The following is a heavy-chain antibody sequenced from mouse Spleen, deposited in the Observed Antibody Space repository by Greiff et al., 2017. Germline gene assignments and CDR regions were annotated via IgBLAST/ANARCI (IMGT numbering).Heavy chain of an antibody. CDR2: ISDGGSYT. CDR3: ARDEMGYTWFAY. CDR1: GFTFSSYA. Sequence: EVQLVESGGGLVKPGGSLKLSCAASGFTFSSYAMSWVRQTPEKRLEWVATISDGGSYTYYPDNVKGRFTISRDNAKNNLYLQMSHLKSEDTAMYYWARDEMGYTWFAYWGQGTLVTVSA. J-gene: IGHJ3*01. V-gene: IGHV5-4*01. D-gene: IGHD2-2*01.